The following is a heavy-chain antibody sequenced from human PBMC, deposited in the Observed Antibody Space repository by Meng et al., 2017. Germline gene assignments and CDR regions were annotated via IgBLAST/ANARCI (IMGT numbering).Heavy chain of an antibody. CDR1: GGSFSGYY. J-gene: IGHJ6*02. CDR3: ARGLITTDGMDV. V-gene: IGHV4-34*01. Sequence: SETLSLTCAVYGGSFSGYYWSWIRQPPGKGLEWIGEINHSGSTNYNPSLKSRVTISVDTSKNQFSLKLSSVTAADTAAYYCARGLITTDGMDVWGQGTTVTVSS. CDR2: INHSGST. D-gene: IGHD1-26*01.